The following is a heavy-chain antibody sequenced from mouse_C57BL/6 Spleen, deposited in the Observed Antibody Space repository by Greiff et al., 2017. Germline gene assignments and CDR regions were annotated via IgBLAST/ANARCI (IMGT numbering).Heavy chain of an antibody. CDR1: GYSFTGYF. CDR3: ARCRDGNFFAY. J-gene: IGHJ3*01. Sequence: EVQVVESGPELVKPGDSVKISCKASGYSFTGYFMNWVMQSHGKSLEWIGRINPYNGDTFYNQKFKGKATLTVDKSSSTAHMERRSLTSEDSAVYYCARCRDGNFFAYWGQGTLVTVSA. D-gene: IGHD2-1*01. CDR2: INPYNGDT. V-gene: IGHV1-20*01.